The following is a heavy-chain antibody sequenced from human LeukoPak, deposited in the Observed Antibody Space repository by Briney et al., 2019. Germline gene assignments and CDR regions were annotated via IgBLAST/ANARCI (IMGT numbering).Heavy chain of an antibody. CDR1: GFTFSSYA. Sequence: GGSLRLSCAASGFTFSSYAMHWVRQAPGKGLEWVAVISYDGSNKYYADSVKGRFTISRDNSKNTLYLQMNSLRAEDTAVYYCARDGRVVVTAIPQYYFDYWGQGTLVTVSS. V-gene: IGHV3-30*04. CDR2: ISYDGSNK. J-gene: IGHJ4*02. CDR3: ARDGRVVVTAIPQYYFDY. D-gene: IGHD2-21*02.